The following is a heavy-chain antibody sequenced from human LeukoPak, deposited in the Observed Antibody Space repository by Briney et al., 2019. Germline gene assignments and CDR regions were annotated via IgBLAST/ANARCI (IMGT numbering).Heavy chain of an antibody. D-gene: IGHD3-16*01. J-gene: IGHJ4*02. CDR2: IYYSGST. Sequence: SETLSLTCTVSGGSISSYYWSWIRQPPGKGLEWIGYIYYSGSTNYNPSLKSRVTISVDTSKNQFSLKLSSVTAADTAVYYCAREGLGGWGQGTLVTVSS. CDR1: GGSISSYY. V-gene: IGHV4-59*12. CDR3: AREGLGG.